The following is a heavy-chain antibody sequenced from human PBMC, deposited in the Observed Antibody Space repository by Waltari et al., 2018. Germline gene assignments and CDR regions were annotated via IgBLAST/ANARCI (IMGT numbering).Heavy chain of an antibody. CDR3: ARRCPVGYYYGLDV. CDR2: IWPRHSGA. D-gene: IGHD2-8*01. Sequence: EVQLVQSGAEVRKSGESLKISCKGSGYTFTDYWGAWVRPRPGKGLEWRGAIWPRHSGARYSPSVEGQVTISADKALSTAYLQWSSLKASDTAIYYCARRCPVGYYYGLDVWGQGTAVTVSS. V-gene: IGHV5-51*01. CDR1: GYTFTDYW. J-gene: IGHJ6*02.